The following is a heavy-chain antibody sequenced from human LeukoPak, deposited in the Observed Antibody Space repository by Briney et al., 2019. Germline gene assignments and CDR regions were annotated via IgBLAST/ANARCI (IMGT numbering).Heavy chain of an antibody. D-gene: IGHD3-10*01. CDR2: INHSGST. J-gene: IGHJ4*02. Sequence: PSETLSLTCAVYGGSFSGYYWSWIRLPPGKGLEWIGEINHSGSTNYNPSLKSRVTISVDTSKNQFSLKLSSVTAADTAVYYCARRTVLLWFGGTFDYWGQGTLVTVSS. V-gene: IGHV4-34*01. CDR3: ARRTVLLWFGGTFDY. CDR1: GGSFSGYY.